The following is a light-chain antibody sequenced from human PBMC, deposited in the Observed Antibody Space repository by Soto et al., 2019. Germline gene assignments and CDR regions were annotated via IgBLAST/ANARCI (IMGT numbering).Light chain of an antibody. V-gene: IGLV2-8*01. Sequence: QSALTQPPSASGSPGQSVTVACTGTGSDVGSYNYVSWYQQHPGKAPKLLIYDVNKRPSGVPDRFSGSKSGITASLTVSGLQAEDEADYYCASYAGSNSFVFGTGTKVTVL. CDR2: DVN. CDR1: GSDVGSYNY. CDR3: ASYAGSNSFV. J-gene: IGLJ1*01.